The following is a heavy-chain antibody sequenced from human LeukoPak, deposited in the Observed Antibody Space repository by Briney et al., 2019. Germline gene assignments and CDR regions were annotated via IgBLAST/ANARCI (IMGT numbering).Heavy chain of an antibody. J-gene: IGHJ4*02. CDR3: AKESTFVVVPAAIPDY. Sequence: GGSLRLSCAASGFTFSSYAMCWVRQAPGNGLEWVSAISGSGGSTYYADSVKGRFTISRDNSKNTLYLQMNSLRAEDTAVYYCAKESTFVVVPAAIPDYWGQGTLVTVSS. CDR2: ISGSGGST. D-gene: IGHD2-2*02. CDR1: GFTFSSYA. V-gene: IGHV3-23*01.